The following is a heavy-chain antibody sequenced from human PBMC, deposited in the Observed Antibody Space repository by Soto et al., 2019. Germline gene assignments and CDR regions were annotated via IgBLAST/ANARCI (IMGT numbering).Heavy chain of an antibody. V-gene: IGHV1-69*13. J-gene: IGHJ5*02. CDR1: GGTFSSYA. Sequence: GASVKVSCKASGGTFSSYAISWVRQAPGQGLEWMGGIIPIFGTANYAQKFQGRVTITADESTSTAYMELSSLRSEDTAVYYCAASHLGFGEFINWFDPWGQGTRVTVSS. CDR3: AASHLGFGEFINWFDP. D-gene: IGHD3-10*01. CDR2: IIPIFGTA.